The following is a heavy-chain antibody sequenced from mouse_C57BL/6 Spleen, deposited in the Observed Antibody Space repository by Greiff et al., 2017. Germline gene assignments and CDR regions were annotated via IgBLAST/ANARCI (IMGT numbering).Heavy chain of an antibody. CDR2: ITHSGET. V-gene: IGHV12-3*01. Sequence: QVQLKESGPGLVKPSQSLFLTCSISGFPITSGYYWIWIRQSPGKPLEWMGYITHSGETFYNPSLQSPISITRETSKNPFFLQLNSVTTEDTAMYYCAGDKLRREGYYFDYWGQGTTLTVSS. J-gene: IGHJ2*01. CDR3: AGDKLRREGYYFDY. D-gene: IGHD2-4*01. CDR1: GFPITSGYY.